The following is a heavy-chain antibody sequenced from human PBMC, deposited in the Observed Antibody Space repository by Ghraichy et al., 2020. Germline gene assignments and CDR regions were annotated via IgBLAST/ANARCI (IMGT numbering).Heavy chain of an antibody. V-gene: IGHV4-34*01. J-gene: IGHJ6*02. CDR1: GGSFSGYY. D-gene: IGHD6-13*01. CDR2: INHSGST. CDR3: ARGGGAAADTNYYYGMDV. Sequence: SETLSLTCAVYGGSFSGYYWSWIRQPPGKGLEWIGEINHSGSTNYNPSLKSQITISVDTSKNQFSLKLSSVTAADTAVYYCARGGGAAADTNYYYGMDVWGQGTTVTVSS.